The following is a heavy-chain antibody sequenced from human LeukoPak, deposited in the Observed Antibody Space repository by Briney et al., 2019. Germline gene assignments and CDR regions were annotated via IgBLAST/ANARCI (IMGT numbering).Heavy chain of an antibody. D-gene: IGHD3-16*01. V-gene: IGHV4-4*02. Sequence: SETLSLTCAVSGGSISSSNWWSWVRQPPGKGLEWIGEIYHSGSTNYNPSPKSRVTISVDTSKNQFSLKLSSVTAADTAVYYCARVKDPGGYYYYYYMDIWGKGTTVTVSS. CDR3: ARVKDPGGYYYYYYMDI. CDR1: GGSISSSNW. J-gene: IGHJ6*03. CDR2: IYHSGST.